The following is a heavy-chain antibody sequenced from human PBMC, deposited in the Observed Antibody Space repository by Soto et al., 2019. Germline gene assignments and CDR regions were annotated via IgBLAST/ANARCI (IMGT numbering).Heavy chain of an antibody. Sequence: GGSLRLSCGGPGFIFSNFDMHWVRQSTEKGLEWVSGIGFAGDTTYSGSVKGRFTLPTENAKNSLFLQMNSLSVGATAVYYCVRVLPGGVDPWGQGTLVTV. CDR1: GFIFSNFD. CDR2: IGFAGDT. D-gene: IGHD3-10*01. J-gene: IGHJ5*02. V-gene: IGHV3-13*01. CDR3: VRVLPGGVDP.